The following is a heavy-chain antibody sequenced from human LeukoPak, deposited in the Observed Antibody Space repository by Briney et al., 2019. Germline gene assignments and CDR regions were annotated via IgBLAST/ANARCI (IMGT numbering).Heavy chain of an antibody. J-gene: IGHJ4*02. V-gene: IGHV4-4*07. CDR3: VRGSYGYLDS. Sequence: SENLSLTCTVSGGSITSHYWTWIRQPAGKGLEWIGRFYNSGGTYYNPSLKARVTMSVDTSKNQFSLKVNSVTAADTAVYYCVRGSYGYLDSWGPGTLVTVSS. CDR1: GGSITSHY. CDR2: FYNSGGT. D-gene: IGHD3-16*01.